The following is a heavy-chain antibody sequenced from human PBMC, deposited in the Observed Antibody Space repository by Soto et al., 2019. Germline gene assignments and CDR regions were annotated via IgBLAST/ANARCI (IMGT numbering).Heavy chain of an antibody. CDR2: MTSDTKTI. J-gene: IGHJ4*02. V-gene: IGHV3-48*02. D-gene: IGHD6-19*01. CDR3: ARSVEGHFDY. Sequence: EVQLVESGGALVQPGGSLRLSCVASGFKFSIYSMNWVRQAPGKGLEWSAYMTSDTKTIKYGDSVKGRFTISRDNAKNSVYLQMNNLSDEDTAVYYCARSVEGHFDYCGQGTVVTVSS. CDR1: GFKFSIYS.